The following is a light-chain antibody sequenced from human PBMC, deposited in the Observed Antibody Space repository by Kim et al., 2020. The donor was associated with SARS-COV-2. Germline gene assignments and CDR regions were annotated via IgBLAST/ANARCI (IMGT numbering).Light chain of an antibody. V-gene: IGLV3-1*01. CDR2: QDS. Sequence: VSPGQTASITCSGDKLGDKYACWYQQKPGQSPVLIIYQDSKRPSGIPERFSGSNSGNTATLTISGTQAMDEADYCCQAWDSSTVVFGGGTQLTVL. CDR1: KLGDKY. J-gene: IGLJ2*01. CDR3: QAWDSSTVV.